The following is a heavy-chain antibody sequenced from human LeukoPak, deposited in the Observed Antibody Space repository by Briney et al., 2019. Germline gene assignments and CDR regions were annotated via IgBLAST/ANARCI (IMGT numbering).Heavy chain of an antibody. CDR1: GYTFTSYD. CDR2: MNPNSGNT. J-gene: IGHJ4*02. CDR3: AKDLYYYDSSDY. D-gene: IGHD3-22*01. V-gene: IGHV1-8*01. Sequence: ASVKVSCKASGYTFTSYDINWVRQATGQGLEWMGWMNPNSGNTGYAQKFQGRVTMTRNTSISTAYMELSSLRSEDTAVYYCAKDLYYYDSSDYWGQGTLVTVSS.